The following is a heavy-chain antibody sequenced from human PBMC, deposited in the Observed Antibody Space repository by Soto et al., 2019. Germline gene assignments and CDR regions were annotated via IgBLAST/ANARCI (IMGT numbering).Heavy chain of an antibody. D-gene: IGHD6-19*01. CDR3: AKDIMSVAGQIYFDY. CDR1: GFTFDDYA. CDR2: ISWNSGSI. V-gene: IGHV3-9*01. Sequence: GGSLRLSCAASGFTFDDYAMHWVRQAPGKGLEWVSGISWNSGSIGYADSVKGRFTISRDNAKNSLYLQMNSLRAEDTALYYCAKDIMSVAGQIYFDYWGQGPLVTVSS. J-gene: IGHJ4*02.